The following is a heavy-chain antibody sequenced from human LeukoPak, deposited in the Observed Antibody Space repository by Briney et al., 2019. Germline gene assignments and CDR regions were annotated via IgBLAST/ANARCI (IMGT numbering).Heavy chain of an antibody. CDR2: INPNSGGT. CDR3: ARDLAVVVAATRVIGRDYYGMDV. Sequence: GASVKGSSKASGYTFTGYYMHWVRQAPGQGLEWMEWINPNSGGTTYAQKFQGRVTMTRDTSISTAYMELSRLRSDDTAVYYCARDLAVVVAATRVIGRDYYGMDVWGQGTTVTVSS. CDR1: GYTFTGYY. D-gene: IGHD2-15*01. V-gene: IGHV1-2*02. J-gene: IGHJ6*02.